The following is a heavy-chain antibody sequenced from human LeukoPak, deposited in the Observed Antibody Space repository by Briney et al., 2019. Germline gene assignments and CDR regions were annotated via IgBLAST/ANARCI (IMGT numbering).Heavy chain of an antibody. CDR3: AKSVVRWLDY. CDR2: ISYDGSNN. V-gene: IGHV3-30*18. Sequence: GGSLRLSCAASGIPFTNFWVRQAPGKGLEWVAVISYDGSNNYYADSVKGRFTISRDNSKNTLYLQMNSLRAEDTAVYYCAKSVVRWLDYWGQGTLVTVSS. J-gene: IGHJ4*02. D-gene: IGHD4-23*01. CDR1: GIPFTNF.